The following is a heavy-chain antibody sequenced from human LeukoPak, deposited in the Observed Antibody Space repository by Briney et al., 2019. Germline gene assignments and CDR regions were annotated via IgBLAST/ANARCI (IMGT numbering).Heavy chain of an antibody. CDR2: TYYRSKWYN. J-gene: IGHJ2*01. CDR3: ARGSKGSSPYWYFDL. V-gene: IGHV6-1*01. D-gene: IGHD6-13*01. CDR1: GXSVSSNSST. Sequence: SQTLSLTCAISGXSVSSNSSTWNWIRQSPSRGLEWLGRTYYRSKWYNDYSVSVKSRITINPDTSKNQFSLHLNSVTPEDTAVYYCARGSKGSSPYWYFDLWGRGTLVTVSS.